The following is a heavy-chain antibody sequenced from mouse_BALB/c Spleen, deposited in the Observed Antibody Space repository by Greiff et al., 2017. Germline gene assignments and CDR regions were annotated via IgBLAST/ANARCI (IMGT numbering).Heavy chain of an antibody. V-gene: IGHV1S81*02. D-gene: IGHD2-10*01. J-gene: IGHJ4*01. Sequence: QVQLQQPGAELVKPGASVKLSCKASGYTFTSYWMHWVKQRPGQGLEWIGEINPSNGRTNYNEKFKSKATLTVDKSSSTAYMQLSSLTSEDSAVYYCARLLPMDYWGQGTSVTVSS. CDR1: GYTFTSYW. CDR3: ARLLPMDY. CDR2: INPSNGRT.